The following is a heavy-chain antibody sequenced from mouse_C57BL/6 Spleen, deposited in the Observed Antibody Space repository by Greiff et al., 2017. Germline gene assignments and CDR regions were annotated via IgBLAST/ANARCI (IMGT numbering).Heavy chain of an antibody. V-gene: IGHV1-42*01. J-gene: IGHJ3*01. CDR3: ARGGTTGEAY. D-gene: IGHD1-1*01. CDR2: INPSTGGT. Sequence: VQLKESGPELVKPGASVKISCKASGYSFTGYYMNWVKQSPEKSLEWIGEINPSTGGTTYNQKFKAKATLTVDKSSSTAYMQLKSLTSEDSAVYYCARGGTTGEAYWGQGTLVTVSA. CDR1: GYSFTGYY.